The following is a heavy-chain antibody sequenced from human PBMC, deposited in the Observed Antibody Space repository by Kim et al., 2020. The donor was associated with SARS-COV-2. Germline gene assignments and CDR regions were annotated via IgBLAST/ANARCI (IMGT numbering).Heavy chain of an antibody. CDR3: ARDGYSGSYFEFDY. D-gene: IGHD1-26*01. Sequence: QKVQGRVTSTRDTSAGTAYMELGSLRSEDTAVYYCARDGYSGSYFEFDYWGQGTLVTVSS. J-gene: IGHJ4*02. V-gene: IGHV1-3*01.